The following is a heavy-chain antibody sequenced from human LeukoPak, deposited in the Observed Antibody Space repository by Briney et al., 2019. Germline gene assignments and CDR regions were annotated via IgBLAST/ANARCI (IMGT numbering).Heavy chain of an antibody. CDR1: GYTFTSYD. Sequence: GSVKLSCTASGYTFTSYDINWVRQATGQGLEWMGWMNPNSGNTGYVQKFQGRVNMTRNTSISTAYMELSSLRSEDTAVYYCARGLRYCSSTSCRDYWGQGTLVTVSS. V-gene: IGHV1-8*01. J-gene: IGHJ4*02. CDR2: MNPNSGNT. CDR3: ARGLRYCSSTSCRDY. D-gene: IGHD2-2*01.